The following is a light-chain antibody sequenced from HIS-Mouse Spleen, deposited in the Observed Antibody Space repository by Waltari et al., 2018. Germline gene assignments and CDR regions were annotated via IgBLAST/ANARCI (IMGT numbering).Light chain of an antibody. CDR2: KDR. CDR3: QSADSSGTYWV. CDR1: ALPKQY. J-gene: IGLJ3*02. Sequence: SYELTQPPSVSVSPGQTARITCSGDALPKQYAYWYQQKPGQAPVLVIYKDRERPSGIPKRFSGSSSGTTVTLTISGVQAEDEADYYCQSADSSGTYWVFGGGTKLTVL. V-gene: IGLV3-25*03.